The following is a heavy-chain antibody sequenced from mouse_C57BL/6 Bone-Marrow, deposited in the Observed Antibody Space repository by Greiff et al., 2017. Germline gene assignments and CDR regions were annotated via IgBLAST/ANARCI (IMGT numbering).Heavy chain of an antibody. Sequence: VQLQQSGAELARPGTSVKLSCKASGYTFTSYWMHWVKQRPGQGLEWIGVIDPSDSYTNYNQKFKGKATLTVDTSSSTAYMQLSSLTSEDSAVYYCANEYGIDYWGQGTTLTVSS. V-gene: IGHV1-59*01. J-gene: IGHJ2*01. D-gene: IGHD1-1*01. CDR1: GYTFTSYW. CDR2: IDPSDSYT. CDR3: ANEYGIDY.